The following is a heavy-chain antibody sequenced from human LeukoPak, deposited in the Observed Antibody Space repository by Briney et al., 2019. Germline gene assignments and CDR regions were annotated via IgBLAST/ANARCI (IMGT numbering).Heavy chain of an antibody. CDR3: ARHEGRDRFDY. J-gene: IGHJ4*02. V-gene: IGHV4-59*08. D-gene: IGHD2-21*01. CDR2: IYYSGST. CDR1: GGSISSYY. Sequence: KPSETLSLTYTVSGGSISSYYWSWIRQPPGKGLEWIGYIYYSGSTNYNPSLKSRVTISVDTSKNQFSLKLSSVTAADTAVYYCARHEGRDRFDYWGQGTLVTVSS.